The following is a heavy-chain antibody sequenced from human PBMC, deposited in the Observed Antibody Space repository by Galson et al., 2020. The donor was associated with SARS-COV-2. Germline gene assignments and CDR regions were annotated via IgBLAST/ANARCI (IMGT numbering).Heavy chain of an antibody. D-gene: IGHD3-10*01. Sequence: GESLKISCAASRFVFTSYWMSWVRQAPGKVLEWVANINEDGSEKYYVESVRGRFSISRDNAKNSLYLQMNSLRAEDTALYYCATGKQTHDYWGQGTPVTVSS. CDR3: ATGKQTHDY. CDR1: RFVFTSYW. J-gene: IGHJ4*02. V-gene: IGHV3-7*01. CDR2: INEDGSEK.